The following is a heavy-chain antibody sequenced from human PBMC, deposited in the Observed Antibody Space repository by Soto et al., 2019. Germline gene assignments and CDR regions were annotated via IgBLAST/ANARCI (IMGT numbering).Heavy chain of an antibody. J-gene: IGHJ5*02. CDR1: GFTFSSYG. D-gene: IGHD3-22*01. CDR2: ISYDGSNK. Sequence: GGSLRLSCAASGFTFSSYGMHWVRQAPGKGLEWVAVISYDGSNKYYADSVKGRFTISRDNSKNTLYLQMNSLRAEDTAVYYCAKDFSPLYYYDSSPGWFDPWGQGTLVTVSS. CDR3: AKDFSPLYYYDSSPGWFDP. V-gene: IGHV3-30*18.